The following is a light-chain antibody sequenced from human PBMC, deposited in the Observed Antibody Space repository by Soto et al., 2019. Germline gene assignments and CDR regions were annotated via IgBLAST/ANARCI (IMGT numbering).Light chain of an antibody. J-gene: IGKJ4*01. CDR3: QQLASYPIGT. Sequence: DIQFTQSPSFLSASVGDRVTIACRASQDISSSLAWYQQKPGKAPKLLIYDASTLQTGVPSRFRGSGSGTEFTLTISSLKPEDSATYSCQQLASYPIGTFGGGTKVDXK. CDR1: QDISSS. CDR2: DAS. V-gene: IGKV1-9*01.